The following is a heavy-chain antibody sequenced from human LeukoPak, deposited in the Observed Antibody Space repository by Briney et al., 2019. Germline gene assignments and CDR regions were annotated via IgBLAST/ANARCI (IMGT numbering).Heavy chain of an antibody. CDR2: IIPIFGTA. CDR1: GGTFISYA. V-gene: IGHV1-69*13. D-gene: IGHD3-22*01. CDR3: ARAAGDYYDSSGYHFDY. J-gene: IGHJ4*02. Sequence: SVKVSCKASGGTFISYAISWVRQAPGQGLEWMGGIIPIFGTANYAQKFQGRVTITADESTSTAYMELSSLRSEDTAVYYCARAAGDYYDSSGYHFDYWGQGTLVTVSS.